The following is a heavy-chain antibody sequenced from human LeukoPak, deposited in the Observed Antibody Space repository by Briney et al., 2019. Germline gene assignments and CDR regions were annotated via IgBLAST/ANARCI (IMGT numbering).Heavy chain of an antibody. D-gene: IGHD4-17*01. V-gene: IGHV4-31*03. CDR3: ARHYGDYGPAPHYYYYYMDV. Sequence: SQTLSLTCTVSGGSISSGGYYWSWIRQHPGKGLEWIGYIYYSGSTYYNPSLKSRVTISVDTSKNQFSLKLSSVTAAGTAVYYCARHYGDYGPAPHYYYYYMDVWGKGTTVTVSS. CDR1: GGSISSGGYY. J-gene: IGHJ6*03. CDR2: IYYSGST.